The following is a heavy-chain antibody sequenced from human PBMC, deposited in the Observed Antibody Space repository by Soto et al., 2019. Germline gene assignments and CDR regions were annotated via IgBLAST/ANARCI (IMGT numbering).Heavy chain of an antibody. J-gene: IGHJ3*02. D-gene: IGHD1-1*01. Sequence: PVGSLRLSCAASGFTFSSYGMHWVRQAPGKGLEWVAVIWYDGSNKYYADSVKGRFTISRDNSKNTLYLEMNSLRVEDTAVYYCARARNWNDVWSAFEIRGLGTMVTVSS. CDR3: ARARNWNDVWSAFEI. CDR1: GFTFSSYG. V-gene: IGHV3-33*01. CDR2: IWYDGSNK.